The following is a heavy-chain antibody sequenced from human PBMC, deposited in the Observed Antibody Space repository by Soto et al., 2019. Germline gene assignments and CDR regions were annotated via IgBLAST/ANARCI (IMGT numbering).Heavy chain of an antibody. Sequence: QVQLVQSGAAVKKPGSSVTVSCKAPGGTFSSYTISWVRQAPGQGLEWMGGIIPIFGTANYAQKFQGRVTITADESTSTAYMELSSLRSEDTAVYYCARGNHRWLQLWYFDLWGRGTLVTVSS. CDR3: ARGNHRWLQLWYFDL. CDR1: GGTFSSYT. V-gene: IGHV1-69*12. D-gene: IGHD5-12*01. CDR2: IIPIFGTA. J-gene: IGHJ2*01.